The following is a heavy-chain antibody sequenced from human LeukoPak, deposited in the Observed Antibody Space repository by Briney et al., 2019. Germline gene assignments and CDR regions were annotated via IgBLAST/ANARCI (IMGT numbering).Heavy chain of an antibody. CDR2: IYYSGST. CDR3: ARLSIVGATNFDY. CDR1: GASITSYY. V-gene: IGHV4-59*08. Sequence: SETLSLTCTVSGASITSYYWSWIRQPPGKGLEWMGYIYYSGSTTYKPSLKSRVNISVDTSKNQFSLKLSSVTAADTAVYYCARLSIVGATNFDYWGQGTLVTVSS. J-gene: IGHJ4*02. D-gene: IGHD1-26*01.